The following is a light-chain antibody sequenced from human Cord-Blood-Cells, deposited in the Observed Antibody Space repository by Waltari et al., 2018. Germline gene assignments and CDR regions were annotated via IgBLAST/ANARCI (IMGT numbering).Light chain of an antibody. CDR3: QQRSNWFT. CDR2: DAS. V-gene: IGKV3-11*01. Sequence: EIVLTQSPATLSLSPGERATLSCRASQSVSSYLAWYQQKPGQAPRLLIYDASNRGTGIPARFSGSGSGTDFTLTISSLEPEDFAVYYCQQRSNWFTFGPGTKVDIK. CDR1: QSVSSY. J-gene: IGKJ3*01.